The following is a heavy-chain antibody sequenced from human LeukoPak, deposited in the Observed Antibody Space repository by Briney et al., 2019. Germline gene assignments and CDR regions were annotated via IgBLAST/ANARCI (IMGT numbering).Heavy chain of an antibody. D-gene: IGHD6-19*01. CDR3: ARSSGWPYYYYYMDV. V-gene: IGHV4-34*01. Sequence: SETLSLTCAVYGGSFSGYYWSWIRQPPGKGLEWIGEINHSGSTNYNPSLKSRVTISVDTSKNQFSLKLSSVTAADTAVYYCARSSGWPYYYYYMDVWGKGTTVTVSS. CDR1: GGSFSGYY. CDR2: INHSGST. J-gene: IGHJ6*03.